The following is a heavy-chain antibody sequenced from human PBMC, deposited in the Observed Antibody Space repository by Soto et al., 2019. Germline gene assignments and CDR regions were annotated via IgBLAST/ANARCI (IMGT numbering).Heavy chain of an antibody. CDR3: ASSLL. CDR1: GFTFSSYW. V-gene: IGHV3-7*01. Sequence: EVQMVESGGGLVQPGGSLRLSCAASGFTFSSYWMYWVRQAPGKGLEWVANIKGDGSEKNYVDSVKGRFTISRDNAKNSPYLQINRLRVEDTAVYYCASSLLRGQGTLVTVSS. J-gene: IGHJ4*02. CDR2: IKGDGSEK.